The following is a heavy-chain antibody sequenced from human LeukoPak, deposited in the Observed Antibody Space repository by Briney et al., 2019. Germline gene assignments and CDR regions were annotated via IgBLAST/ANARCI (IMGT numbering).Heavy chain of an antibody. V-gene: IGHV1-24*01. J-gene: IGHJ3*02. CDR1: GYTLTELS. CDR2: FDPEDGET. Sequence: ASVKVSCKVSGYTLTELSMHWVRQAPGKGLEWMGGFDPEDGETIYAQKFQGRVTMTEDTSTDTAYMELSSLRSEDTAVYYCATDLRFLYAFDIWGQGTMVTVSS. D-gene: IGHD3-3*01. CDR3: ATDLRFLYAFDI.